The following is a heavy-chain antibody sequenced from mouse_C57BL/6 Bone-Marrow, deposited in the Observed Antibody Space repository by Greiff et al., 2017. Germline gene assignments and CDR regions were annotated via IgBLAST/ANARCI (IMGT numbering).Heavy chain of an antibody. CDR2: ISDGGSYT. Sequence: EVNVVESGGGLVKPGGSLKLSCAASGFTFSSYAMSWVRQTPEKRLEWVATISDGGSYTYYPDNVKGRFTISRDNAKNNLYLQLSHLKSEDTAMYYCARLTTPVLDVWGTGTTVTVSS. J-gene: IGHJ1*03. CDR3: ARLTTPVLDV. D-gene: IGHD1-1*01. V-gene: IGHV5-4*03. CDR1: GFTFSSYA.